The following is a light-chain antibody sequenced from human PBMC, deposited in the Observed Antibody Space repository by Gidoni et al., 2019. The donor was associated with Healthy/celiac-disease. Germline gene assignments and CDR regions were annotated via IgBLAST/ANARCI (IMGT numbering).Light chain of an antibody. J-gene: IGKJ5*01. CDR2: GAS. Sequence: IVLTQSPGTPSLSPGERATLSCRASQSVRSSYLAWYQQKPGQAPRRLIYGASSRATGIPDRFSGSGSGKDFTLTISRLEPEDFAVYYCQQYGSSPTFGQGTRLEIK. V-gene: IGKV3-20*01. CDR3: QQYGSSPT. CDR1: QSVRSSY.